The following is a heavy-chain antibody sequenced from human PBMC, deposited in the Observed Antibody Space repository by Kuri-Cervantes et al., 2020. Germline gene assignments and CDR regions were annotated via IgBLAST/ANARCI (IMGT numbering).Heavy chain of an antibody. CDR3: AREGGFASGSSPLYYYYGMDV. V-gene: IGHV3-7*01. CDR1: GFTFSNYW. J-gene: IGHJ6*02. Sequence: GGSLRLSCAASGFTFSNYWMAWVRQPPGRGLEWLANIKQDGSKQDYVDSLKGRFTISRDNAKNSLYLQMNSLRDEDTAVYYCAREGGFASGSSPLYYYYGMDVRGQGTTVTVSS. CDR2: IKQDGSKQ. D-gene: IGHD3-10*01.